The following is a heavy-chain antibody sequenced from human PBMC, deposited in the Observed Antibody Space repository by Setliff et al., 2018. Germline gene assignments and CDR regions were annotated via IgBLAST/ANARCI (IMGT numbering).Heavy chain of an antibody. CDR3: ARDGGEY. V-gene: IGHV3-7*01. Sequence: PGGSLRLSCAASGLTFSSYWMSWVRQAPGKGLEWVANIKQDGSEKYYVDSVKGRFTISRDNAKNSLYLQMNGLRAEDTAVYYCARDGGEYWGQGTLVTVSS. J-gene: IGHJ4*02. D-gene: IGHD3-16*01. CDR1: GLTFSSYW. CDR2: IKQDGSEK.